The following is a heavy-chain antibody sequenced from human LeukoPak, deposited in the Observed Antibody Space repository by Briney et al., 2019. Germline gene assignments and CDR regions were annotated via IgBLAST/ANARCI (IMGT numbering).Heavy chain of an antibody. V-gene: IGHV3-11*04. CDR1: GFTFSDYY. J-gene: IGHJ4*02. CDR3: AAVPLEYSFDY. D-gene: IGHD6-6*01. Sequence: GGSLRLSCEASGFTFSDYYMNCIRQAPGKGLEWVSYISSTGSTIYYAHSVKGRFTISRDNAKNSLYLQMHSLRAEDTAIYYCAAVPLEYSFDYWGQGTLVTVSS. CDR2: ISSTGSTI.